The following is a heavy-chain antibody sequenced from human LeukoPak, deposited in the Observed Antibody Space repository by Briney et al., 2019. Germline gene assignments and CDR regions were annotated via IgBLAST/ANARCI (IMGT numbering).Heavy chain of an antibody. V-gene: IGHV3-15*07. CDR3: STLTSRGLSDS. Sequence: GGSLRLSCAASGFTFTNAWMNWVRQAPGKGLEWVGRIKSKADGETIDYAAPVKGRFTFSRDDSKNMLYLQMSSLKSEDTAVYYCSTLTSRGLSDSWGQGTLVTVSS. CDR1: GFTFTNAW. D-gene: IGHD1-20*01. J-gene: IGHJ4*02. CDR2: IKSKADGETI.